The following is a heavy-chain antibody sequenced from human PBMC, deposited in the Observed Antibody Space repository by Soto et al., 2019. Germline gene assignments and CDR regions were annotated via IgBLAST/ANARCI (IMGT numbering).Heavy chain of an antibody. V-gene: IGHV1-18*01. D-gene: IGHD3-10*01. Sequence: QVPLVQSGAEVKKPGASVKVSCKASGYTFTSYGISWVRQAPGQGLEWMGWISAYNGNTNYAQKLQGRVTMTTDTSTSTAYMELRSLRSDDTAVYYCARASRLYGSGPGLDYWGQGTLVTVSS. J-gene: IGHJ4*02. CDR3: ARASRLYGSGPGLDY. CDR1: GYTFTSYG. CDR2: ISAYNGNT.